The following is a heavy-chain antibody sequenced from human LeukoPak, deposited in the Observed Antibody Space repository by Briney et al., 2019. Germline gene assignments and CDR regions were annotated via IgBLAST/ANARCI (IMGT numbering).Heavy chain of an antibody. D-gene: IGHD3-10*01. CDR2: IYYSGST. CDR3: ASQYYYGSGSYYYKY. CDR1: GGSISSGVYY. J-gene: IGHJ4*02. V-gene: IGHV4-30-4*08. Sequence: SQTLSLTCTGSGGSISSGVYYWSWIRQPPGKGLEWFGYIYYSGSTYYNPSLKSRVTISVDTSKNQFSLKLSSVTAADTAVYYCASQYYYGSGSYYYKYWGQGTLVTVSS.